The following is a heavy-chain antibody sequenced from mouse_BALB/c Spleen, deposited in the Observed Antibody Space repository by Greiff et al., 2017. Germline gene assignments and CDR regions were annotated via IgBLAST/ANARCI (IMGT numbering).Heavy chain of an antibody. Sequence: DVKLVESGGGLVQPGGSLKLSCAASGFTFSSYGMSWVRQTPDKRLELVATINSNGGSTYYPDSVKGRFTISRDNAKDTLYLQMSSLKSEDTAMYYRAREDYGPMDYWGQGTSVTGSS. J-gene: IGHJ4*01. D-gene: IGHD1-1*02. CDR2: INSNGGST. V-gene: IGHV5-6-3*01. CDR3: AREDYGPMDY. CDR1: GFTFSSYG.